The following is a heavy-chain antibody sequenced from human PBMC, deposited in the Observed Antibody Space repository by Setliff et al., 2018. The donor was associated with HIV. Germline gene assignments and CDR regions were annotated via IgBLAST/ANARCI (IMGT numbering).Heavy chain of an antibody. CDR2: MNPNSGNT. D-gene: IGHD1-1*01. Sequence: ASVKVSCKASGYTFTSYDINWVRQATGQGLEWMGWMNPNSGNTGYAQKFQGRVTMTRDAFTSTAYMELSSLRSEDTAVYYCARDYWKVPDHWGQGTQVTVSS. CDR3: ARDYWKVPDH. J-gene: IGHJ4*02. V-gene: IGHV1-8*02. CDR1: GYTFTSYD.